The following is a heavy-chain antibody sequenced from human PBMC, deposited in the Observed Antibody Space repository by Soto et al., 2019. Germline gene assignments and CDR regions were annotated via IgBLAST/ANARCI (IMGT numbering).Heavy chain of an antibody. V-gene: IGHV3-30*18. CDR3: AKESRNGSLDY. J-gene: IGHJ4*02. CDR2: ISDDGRKI. CDR1: GFTFSSYG. Sequence: QVQLVESGGGVVQPGRSLRLSCAVSGFTFSSYGMHWVRQAPGKGLDWVALISDDGRKIYYADSVKGRFTISRDNSKNTVGLQMNSVGAGDTAGYDCAKESRNGSLDYWGQGTPVTVSS. D-gene: IGHD1-1*01.